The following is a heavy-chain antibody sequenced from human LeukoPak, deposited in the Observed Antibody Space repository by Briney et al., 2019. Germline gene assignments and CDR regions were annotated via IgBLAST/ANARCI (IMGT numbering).Heavy chain of an antibody. CDR3: ARCDGYYYYMDV. J-gene: IGHJ6*03. D-gene: IGHD2-21*02. CDR2: IYTSGST. Sequence: PSETLSLTCTVSGGSISSGSYYWSWIRQPAGKGLEWIGRIYTSGSTNYNPSLKSRVTISVDTSKNQFSLKLSSVTAADTAVYYCARCDGYYYYMDVWGKGTTVTVSS. V-gene: IGHV4-61*02. CDR1: GGSISSGSYY.